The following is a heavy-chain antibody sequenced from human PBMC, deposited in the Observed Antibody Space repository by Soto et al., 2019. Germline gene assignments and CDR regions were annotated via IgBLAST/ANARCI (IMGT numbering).Heavy chain of an antibody. V-gene: IGHV3-64D*08. D-gene: IGHD3-3*01. Sequence: GGSLRLSCSASGFTFSSYSMHWVRQAPGKGLEYVSAISSNGGSTNYADSVKGRFTISRDNSKNTLYLQMSSLRAEDTAVYYCVKSPPYDFWSGYTHFDYWGQGTLVTVSS. CDR2: ISSNGGST. CDR3: VKSPPYDFWSGYTHFDY. CDR1: GFTFSSYS. J-gene: IGHJ4*02.